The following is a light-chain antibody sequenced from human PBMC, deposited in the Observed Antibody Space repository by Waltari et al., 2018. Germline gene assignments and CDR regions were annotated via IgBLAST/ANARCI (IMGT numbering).Light chain of an antibody. CDR1: KLGDKY. Sequence: SYELTQPPSVSVSPGQTASITCSGDKLGDKYTCWYQQKPGQSPAMILWQDKKRPPGIPERFSASNSGNTATLTISGTQAIDEADYYCQAWASGSVVFGGGTKLTVL. J-gene: IGLJ2*01. V-gene: IGLV3-1*01. CDR3: QAWASGSVV. CDR2: QDK.